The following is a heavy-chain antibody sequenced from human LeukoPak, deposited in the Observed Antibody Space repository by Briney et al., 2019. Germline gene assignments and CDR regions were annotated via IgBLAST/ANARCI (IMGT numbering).Heavy chain of an antibody. CDR1: GGSFSGYY. Sequence: SETLCLTCAVYGGSFSGYYWSWIRQPPGKGLEWIGEINHSGSTNYNPSLESRVTIAVDTSKNQFSLKLSSVTAADTAVYYCARQGTTDYDFWSGYSFSSRYYYYMDVWGKGTTVTVSS. CDR2: INHSGST. J-gene: IGHJ6*03. D-gene: IGHD3-3*01. CDR3: ARQGTTDYDFWSGYSFSSRYYYYMDV. V-gene: IGHV4-34*01.